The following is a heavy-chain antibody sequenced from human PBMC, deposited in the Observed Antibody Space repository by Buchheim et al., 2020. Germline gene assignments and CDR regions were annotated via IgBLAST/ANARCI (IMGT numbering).Heavy chain of an antibody. Sequence: QVQLVESGGGVVQPGRSLRLSCAASGFTFSSYGMHWVRQVPGKGLEWVAVIWYDGSNKYYADSVKGRFTISRDNSKNTLYLQMNSLRAEDTAVYYCARDRGYGSGSYLPNWFDPWGQGTL. CDR2: IWYDGSNK. CDR3: ARDRGYGSGSYLPNWFDP. J-gene: IGHJ5*02. D-gene: IGHD3-10*01. CDR1: GFTFSSYG. V-gene: IGHV3-33*01.